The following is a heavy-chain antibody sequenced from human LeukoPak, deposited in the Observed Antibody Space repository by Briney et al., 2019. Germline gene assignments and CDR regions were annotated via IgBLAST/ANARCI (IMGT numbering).Heavy chain of an antibody. V-gene: IGHV3-23*01. CDR3: AKDLFDSRKGGDYFDY. J-gene: IGHJ4*02. CDR2: VSGSGGTT. Sequence: GGSLRLSCAASGFTFTSYAMSWVRQAPGKGLEWVSAVSGSGGTTYYADSVKGRFTISRDNSKKTLYLQMNSLRAEDTAVYYCAKDLFDSRKGGDYFDYWGQGTLVTVSS. CDR1: GFTFTSYA. D-gene: IGHD3-22*01.